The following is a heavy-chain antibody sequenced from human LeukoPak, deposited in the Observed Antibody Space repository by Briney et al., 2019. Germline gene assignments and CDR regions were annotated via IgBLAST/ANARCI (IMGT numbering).Heavy chain of an antibody. V-gene: IGHV3-48*01. Sequence: GGSLRLSCVASGFAFSRSGMNWVRQAPGKGLELLSCISPSSSSRHYADSMKGRLIISRDNAKNSLYLQLNSLRAEDTAIYYCASNVGPRRRSPVLMDVWGQGTTVTVSS. CDR2: ISPSSSSR. D-gene: IGHD1-26*01. CDR3: ASNVGPRRRSPVLMDV. CDR1: GFAFSRSG. J-gene: IGHJ6*02.